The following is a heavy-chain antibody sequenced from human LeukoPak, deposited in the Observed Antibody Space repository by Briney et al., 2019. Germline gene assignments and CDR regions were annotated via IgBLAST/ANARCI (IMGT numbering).Heavy chain of an antibody. CDR2: ISGSDGST. D-gene: IGHD3-3*01. Sequence: PGGSLRLSCAASGFSFSSYAMSWVRQAPGKGLEWVSGISGSDGSTYYADSVKGRFTISRDNSKNTLYLQMNSLRAEDTAVYYCAKGAYYDFWSGYPIDYWGQGTLVTVSS. J-gene: IGHJ4*02. V-gene: IGHV3-23*01. CDR1: GFSFSSYA. CDR3: AKGAYYDFWSGYPIDY.